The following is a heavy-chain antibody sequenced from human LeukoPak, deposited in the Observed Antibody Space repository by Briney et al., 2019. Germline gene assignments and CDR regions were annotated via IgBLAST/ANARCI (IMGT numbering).Heavy chain of an antibody. CDR1: GGSISSSSYY. D-gene: IGHD6-13*01. Sequence: SETLSLTCTVSGGSISSSSYYWGWIRQPPGKGLEWIGSIYYSGSTYYNPSLKSRVTISVDTSKNQFSLKLSSATAADTAVYYCAGSSSWSGIDYWGQGTLVTVSS. V-gene: IGHV4-39*01. CDR2: IYYSGST. CDR3: AGSSSWSGIDY. J-gene: IGHJ4*02.